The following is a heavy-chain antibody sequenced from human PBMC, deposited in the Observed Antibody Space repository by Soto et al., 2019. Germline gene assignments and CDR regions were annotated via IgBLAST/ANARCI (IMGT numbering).Heavy chain of an antibody. CDR2: FDPEDGKP. V-gene: IGHV1-24*01. J-gene: IGHJ4*02. CDR3: ATDRAVLLTAARNYIDY. Sequence: GVSVKVSCKVSGYTLTELSLHWVRQAPGKGLEWLGGFDPEDGKPVYAQKFQDRVTMTEDTSTDTAYMELSSLRSEDTAVYYCATDRAVLLTAARNYIDYWGQGTLVTVSS. D-gene: IGHD2-2*01. CDR1: GYTLTELS.